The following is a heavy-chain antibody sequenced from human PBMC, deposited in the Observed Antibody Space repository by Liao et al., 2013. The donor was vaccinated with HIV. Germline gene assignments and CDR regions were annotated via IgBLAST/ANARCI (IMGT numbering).Heavy chain of an antibody. CDR1: GGSFSGYY. Sequence: QVQLQQWGAGLLKPSETLSLTCAVYGGSFSGYYWSWIRQSPGKGLEWIGEINYSGSANYNPSLTGRVNISIDTSKNQFSLNLTSVTAADAAVYYCARDSVLYCGADCHYFDVWGRGILVTVSS. V-gene: IGHV4-34*01. J-gene: IGHJ2*01. D-gene: IGHD2-21*01. CDR3: ARDSVLYCGADCHYFDV. CDR2: INYSGSA.